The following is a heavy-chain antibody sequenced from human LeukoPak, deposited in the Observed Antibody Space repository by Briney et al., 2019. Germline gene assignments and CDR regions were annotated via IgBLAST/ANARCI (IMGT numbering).Heavy chain of an antibody. D-gene: IGHD2-21*02. Sequence: GGSLRLSCAASGFTFRNYWMYWVRQAPGKGLEWVSYISSSGSTIYYADSVKGRFTISRDNAKNVLYLQMNRLRDGDTAVYYCARDSDWAFDNWGQGTLVTVSS. V-gene: IGHV3-48*02. CDR2: ISSSGSTI. CDR1: GFTFRNYW. CDR3: ARDSDWAFDN. J-gene: IGHJ4*02.